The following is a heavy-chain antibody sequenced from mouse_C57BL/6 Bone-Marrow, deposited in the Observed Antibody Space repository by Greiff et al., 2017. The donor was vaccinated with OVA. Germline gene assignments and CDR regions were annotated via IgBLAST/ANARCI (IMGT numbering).Heavy chain of an antibody. D-gene: IGHD4-1*01. CDR2: IYPYNGVS. V-gene: IGHV1-31*01. CDR1: GYSFTGYY. CDR3: AREILANWDLGHYFDY. J-gene: IGHJ2*01. Sequence: VQLQQSGPELVKPGASVKISCKASGYSFTGYYMHWVKQSHGNILDWIGYIYPYNGVSSYNQKFKGKATLTVDKSSSTAYMELRSLTSEDSAVYYCAREILANWDLGHYFDYWGQGTTLTVSS.